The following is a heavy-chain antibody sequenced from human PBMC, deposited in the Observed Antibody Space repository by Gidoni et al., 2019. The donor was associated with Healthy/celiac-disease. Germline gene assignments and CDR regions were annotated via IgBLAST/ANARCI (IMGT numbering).Heavy chain of an antibody. D-gene: IGHD3-22*01. CDR2: INPNSGGT. CDR3: ARGPYYYDSSGYSSGY. CDR1: GYTLTAYY. V-gene: IGHV1-2*02. J-gene: IGHJ4*02. Sequence: QVHLVQSGAEVQKPGASVKVSCKASGYTLTAYYLHWVRQAPGQGLEWMGWINPNSGGTNYAQKLQGRVTMTRDTSISTAYMELSRLRSDDTAVYYCARGPYYYDSSGYSSGYWGQGTLVTVSS.